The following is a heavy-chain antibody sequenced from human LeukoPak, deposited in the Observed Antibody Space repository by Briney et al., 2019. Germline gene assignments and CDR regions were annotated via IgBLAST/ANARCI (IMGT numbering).Heavy chain of an antibody. V-gene: IGHV3-21*01. Sequence: GGSLRLSCAASGFTFSSYSMNWVRQTPGKGLEWVSSISSSSSYIYYADSVKGRFTISRDNAKNSLYLQMNSLRAEDTAVYYCARGKYMSSSSYYFDYWGQGTLVTVSP. CDR1: GFTFSSYS. D-gene: IGHD6-6*01. CDR3: ARGKYMSSSSYYFDY. J-gene: IGHJ4*02. CDR2: ISSSSSYI.